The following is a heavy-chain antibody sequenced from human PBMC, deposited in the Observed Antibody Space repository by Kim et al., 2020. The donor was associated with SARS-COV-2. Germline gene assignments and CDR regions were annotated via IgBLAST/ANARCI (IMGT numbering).Heavy chain of an antibody. D-gene: IGHD1-26*01. Sequence: SVKVSCKASGGTFSSYAISWVRQAPGQGLEWMGRIIPILGIANYAQKFQGRVTITADKSTSTAYMELSSLRSEDTAVYYCARAGTERELLGERYYFDYWGQGTLVTVSS. V-gene: IGHV1-69*04. CDR3: ARAGTERELLGERYYFDY. J-gene: IGHJ4*02. CDR2: IIPILGIA. CDR1: GGTFSSYA.